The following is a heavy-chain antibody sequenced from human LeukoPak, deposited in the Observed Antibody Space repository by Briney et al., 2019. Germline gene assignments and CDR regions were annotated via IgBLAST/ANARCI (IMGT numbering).Heavy chain of an antibody. J-gene: IGHJ4*02. CDR2: VSYDGSNK. CDR3: ARDLYYYGSGSYCTTGY. D-gene: IGHD3-10*01. Sequence: GGSLRLSCAASGFTFSSYAMHWVRQAPGKGLEWVAVVSYDGSNKYYADSVKGRFTISRDNSKNTLYLQVNSLRAEDTAVYYCARDLYYYGSGSYCTTGYWGQGTLVTVSS. CDR1: GFTFSSYA. V-gene: IGHV3-30-3*01.